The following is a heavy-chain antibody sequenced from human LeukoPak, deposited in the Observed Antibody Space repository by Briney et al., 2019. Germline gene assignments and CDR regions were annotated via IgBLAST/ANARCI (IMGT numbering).Heavy chain of an antibody. CDR1: GYPFISYG. CDR2: ISAYNGHT. CDR3: ASGAYYPFDF. V-gene: IGHV1-18*01. D-gene: IGHD1-26*01. Sequence: ASVTVSFKCSGYPFISYGITWVRQAPGQGLEWVGWISAYNGHTQYGQNVQGRVTMTTETSTTTAYLELRNLTSDDTAVYFCASGAYYPFDFWGQGTLVTVSS. J-gene: IGHJ4*02.